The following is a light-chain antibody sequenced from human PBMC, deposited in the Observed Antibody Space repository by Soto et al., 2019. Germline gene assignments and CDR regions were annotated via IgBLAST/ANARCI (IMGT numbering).Light chain of an antibody. CDR3: QQYATSPYA. CDR2: GAS. Sequence: EIVLTQSPGTLSLSPGERAAISCRASQTVSDSYLAWYQQRPGQTPRLLIYGASSRATGIPDRFSGSGSGAYFTLSISSLEPDDFAVYYCQQYATSPYAFGEGTKLEI. J-gene: IGKJ2*01. V-gene: IGKV3-20*01. CDR1: QTVSDSY.